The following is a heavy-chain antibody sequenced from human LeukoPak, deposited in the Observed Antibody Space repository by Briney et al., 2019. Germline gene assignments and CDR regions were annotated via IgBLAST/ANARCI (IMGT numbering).Heavy chain of an antibody. Sequence: ASVKVSCKASGGTFSSYAISWVRQAPGQGLEWMGGIIPIFGTANYAQKFQGRVTITADESTSTAYMELSSLRSEDTAVYYCARKGALYGSGSYYYYYGMDVWGQGTTVTVSS. CDR2: IIPIFGTA. J-gene: IGHJ6*02. D-gene: IGHD3-10*01. V-gene: IGHV1-69*13. CDR3: ARKGALYGSGSYYYYYGMDV. CDR1: GGTFSSYA.